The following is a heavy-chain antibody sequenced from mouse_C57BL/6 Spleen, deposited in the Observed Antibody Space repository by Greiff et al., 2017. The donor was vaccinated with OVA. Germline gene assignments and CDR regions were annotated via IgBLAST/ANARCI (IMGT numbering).Heavy chain of an antibody. CDR3: AYDYDEGGYFDY. J-gene: IGHJ2*01. V-gene: IGHV6-3*01. CDR2: IRLKSDNSAT. CDR1: GFTFSNYW. D-gene: IGHD2-4*01. Sequence: EVQLQESGGGLVQPGGSMKLSCVASGFTFSNYWMNWVRPSPEKGLEWVAHIRLKSDNSATHYAESVKGRFTISRDDSKSSVYLQMNNLRAEDTGIYYCAYDYDEGGYFDYWGQGTTLTVSS.